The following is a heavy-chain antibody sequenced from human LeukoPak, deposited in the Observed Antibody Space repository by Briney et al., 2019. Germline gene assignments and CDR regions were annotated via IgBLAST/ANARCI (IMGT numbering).Heavy chain of an antibody. Sequence: SVKVSCKASGGTFSSYAISWVRQAPGQGLEWTGGIIPIFGTANYAQKFQGRVTITADESTSTAYMELSSLRSEDTAVYYCARPDYYDSSGYYRYWGQGTLVTVSS. CDR3: ARPDYYDSSGYYRY. J-gene: IGHJ4*02. CDR2: IIPIFGTA. CDR1: GGTFSSYA. V-gene: IGHV1-69*13. D-gene: IGHD3-22*01.